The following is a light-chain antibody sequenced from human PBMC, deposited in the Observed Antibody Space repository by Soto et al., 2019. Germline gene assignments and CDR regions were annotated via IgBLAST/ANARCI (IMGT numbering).Light chain of an antibody. V-gene: IGKV3D-15*01. CDR3: QQYHKWPFT. Sequence: EIVMTQSPATLSLSPGERATLSCRASQSVSRHLAWYQQKPGQAPRLLIYAASTRAAGVPARFSGSGSGTEFTLTISSLQSEDFAVYYCQQYHKWPFTFGRGTKVEI. J-gene: IGKJ4*01. CDR2: AAS. CDR1: QSVSRH.